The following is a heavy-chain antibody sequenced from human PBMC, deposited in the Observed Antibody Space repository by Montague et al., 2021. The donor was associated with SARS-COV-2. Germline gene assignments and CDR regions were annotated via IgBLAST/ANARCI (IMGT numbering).Heavy chain of an antibody. J-gene: IGHJ4*02. V-gene: IGHV4-4*07. D-gene: IGHD2-15*01. CDR3: GRGVVAATPVVDY. CDR2: IYVSGGT. Sequence: SETLSLTCTVSGDSISSFYWNWIRQPAGKGLEWIGRIYVSGGTNYNPSLKSRVTMSVDTSKNQFSLKLNSVTAADTAVYYCGRGVVAATPVVDYWGQGTLVTVSS. CDR1: GDSISSFY.